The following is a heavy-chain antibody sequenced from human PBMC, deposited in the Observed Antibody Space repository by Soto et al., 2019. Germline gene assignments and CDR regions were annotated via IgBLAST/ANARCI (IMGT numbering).Heavy chain of an antibody. CDR3: ARDTSGWREGGFDY. V-gene: IGHV3-53*01. J-gene: IGHJ4*02. Sequence: GGSLRLSCAVSGFTISTNYMSWVRQAPGKGLEWVSTIYTGGTTYYADSVKGRFTISRDNSKNTLYLQIDSLTAEDTAVYYCARDTSGWREGGFDYWGQGALVTVSS. CDR1: GFTISTNY. CDR2: IYTGGTT. D-gene: IGHD6-19*01.